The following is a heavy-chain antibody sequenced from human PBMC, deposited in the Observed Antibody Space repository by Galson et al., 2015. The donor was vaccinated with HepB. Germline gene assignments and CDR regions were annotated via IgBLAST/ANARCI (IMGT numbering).Heavy chain of an antibody. CDR2: ISGSGGST. CDR1: GVSFSNYA. V-gene: IGHV3-23*01. CDR3: AKDRVAGSPYYFDS. J-gene: IGHJ4*02. D-gene: IGHD1-14*01. Sequence: SLRLSCAASGVSFSNYAMSWVRQAPGKGLEWVSSISGSGGSTYYAVSVKGRFTISRDKSKNTLYLQMNSLRAEDTAVYYCAKDRVAGSPYYFDSWGQGTLVTVSS.